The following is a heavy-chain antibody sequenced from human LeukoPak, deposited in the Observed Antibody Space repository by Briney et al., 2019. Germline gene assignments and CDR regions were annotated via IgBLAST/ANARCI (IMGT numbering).Heavy chain of an antibody. Sequence: GGSLRLSCAASGLSFSAFAGGWVRQAPGKGLEWVSVIGDSGGRTHYADSVKGRFTISRDNSKNTLYLQMNSLRGGDTAVYYCGDSYGHWGQGTLVTVSS. V-gene: IGHV3-23*01. D-gene: IGHD5-18*01. CDR1: GLSFSAFA. J-gene: IGHJ4*02. CDR3: GDSYGH. CDR2: IGDSGGRT.